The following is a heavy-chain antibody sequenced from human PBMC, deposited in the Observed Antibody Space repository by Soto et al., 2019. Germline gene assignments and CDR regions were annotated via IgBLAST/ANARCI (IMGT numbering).Heavy chain of an antibody. J-gene: IGHJ3*02. D-gene: IGHD3-9*01. CDR1: GYTFTSYG. V-gene: IGHV1-18*01. CDR2: ISAYNGNT. CDR3: ARDRLRYFDWLLSDAFDI. Sequence: ASVKVSCKASGYTFTSYGISWVRQAPGQGLEWMGWISAYNGNTNYAQKLQGRVTMTTDTSTSTAYMELRSLRSDDTAVYYCARDRLRYFDWLLSDAFDIWGQGTMVTVSS.